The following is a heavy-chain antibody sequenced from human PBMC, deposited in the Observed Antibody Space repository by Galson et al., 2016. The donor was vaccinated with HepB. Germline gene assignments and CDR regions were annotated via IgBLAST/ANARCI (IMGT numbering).Heavy chain of an antibody. V-gene: IGHV3-30*18. CDR1: GFTFSSYG. CDR3: ANGLPVPEYDF. Sequence: SLRLSCAASGFTFSSYGMHWVRQAPGKGLEWVTGVSSDGNHKFYADSVKGRFTISRDNSENTLYLQMSSLRPEDTAVYYCANGLPVPEYDFWGQGTLVTVSS. D-gene: IGHD6-19*01. CDR2: VSSDGNHK. J-gene: IGHJ4*02.